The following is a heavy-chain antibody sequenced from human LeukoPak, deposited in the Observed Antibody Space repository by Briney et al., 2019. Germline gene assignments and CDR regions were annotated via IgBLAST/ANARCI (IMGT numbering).Heavy chain of an antibody. CDR2: ISGDGGST. CDR3: AKVPYSSGWYWYDY. V-gene: IGHV3-43*02. CDR1: GFTFDDYA. J-gene: IGHJ4*02. D-gene: IGHD6-19*01. Sequence: GGSLRLSCVASGFTFDDYAMHWVRRAPGKGLEWVSLISGDGGSTYYADSVKGRFTISRDNSKNSLYLQMNSLRTEDTALYYCAKVPYSSGWYWYDYWGQGTLVTVSS.